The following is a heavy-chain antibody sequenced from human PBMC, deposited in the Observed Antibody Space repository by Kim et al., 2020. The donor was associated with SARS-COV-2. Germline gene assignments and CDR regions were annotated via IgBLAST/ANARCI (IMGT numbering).Heavy chain of an antibody. V-gene: IGHV4-39*01. J-gene: IGHJ4*02. Sequence: PPLKSRVTLSVDTSKNQFSLKLSSVTAADTAVYYCARLSGAARRSTQFDYWGQGTLVTVSS. D-gene: IGHD6-6*01. CDR3: ARLSGAARRSTQFDY.